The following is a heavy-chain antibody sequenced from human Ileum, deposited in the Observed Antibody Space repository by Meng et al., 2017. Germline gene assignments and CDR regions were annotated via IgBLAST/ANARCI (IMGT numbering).Heavy chain of an antibody. Sequence: GQVVECGGGLVNPGGSLDLLCSLWIHLHHLQYLYYEVGPPGSREGAGVAGSTNYNPSLTSRVTISVDKSRNQFSLKLSSVTAADTAVYYCARHGSGSYPYLEYWGQGTLVTVSS. CDR2: ST. CDR1: IHLHHLQYL. CDR3: ARHGSGSYPYLEY. D-gene: IGHD3-10*01. J-gene: IGHJ4*02. V-gene: IGHV4-4*02.